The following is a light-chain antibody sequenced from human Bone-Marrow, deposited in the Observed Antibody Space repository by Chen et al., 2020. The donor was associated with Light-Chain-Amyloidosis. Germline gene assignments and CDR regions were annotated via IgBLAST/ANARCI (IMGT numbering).Light chain of an antibody. V-gene: IGLV1-40*01. J-gene: IGLJ1*01. CDR1: SSNIGAGYD. CDR2: GNT. Sequence: QSVLTQPPSVSGAPGQRVTISCTGSSSNIGAGYDVHWYQQLPGTAPKLLIYGNTNRPARVPDRCAGSKSGTAASLAITGLQPEDDADYFCESYDSSLNGYVFGTGTEVTVL. CDR3: ESYDSSLNGYV.